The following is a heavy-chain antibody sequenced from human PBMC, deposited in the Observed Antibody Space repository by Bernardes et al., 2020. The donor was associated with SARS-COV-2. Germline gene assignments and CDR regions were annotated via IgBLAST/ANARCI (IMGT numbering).Heavy chain of an antibody. Sequence: SQPLSLTCTVSGGSISSTSDYWGWLPQPPGKGLEWIGSLYYSGITYYYPSLKSRVTISVDTSKNQFSLKLSSVTAADTAVYYCARDGPIVVVPAAPDDAFDIWGQGTIVTVSS. CDR1: GGSISSTSDY. CDR3: ARDGPIVVVPAAPDDAFDI. CDR2: LYYSGIT. V-gene: IGHV4-39*07. D-gene: IGHD2-2*01. J-gene: IGHJ3*02.